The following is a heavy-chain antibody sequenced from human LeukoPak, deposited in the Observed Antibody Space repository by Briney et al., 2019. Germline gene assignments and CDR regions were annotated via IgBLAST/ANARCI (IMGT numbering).Heavy chain of an antibody. J-gene: IGHJ4*02. CDR3: ASPYYYDSSGYYRNFDY. CDR1: GFTFSSYA. CDR2: ISSNGVST. Sequence: PGGSLRLSCAASGFTFSSYAMHWVRQVPGKGLEYVSAISSNGVSTDYANSVKGRFTVSRDNSKNTLYLQMNSLRAEDTAVYYCASPYYYDSSGYYRNFDYWGQGTLVTVSS. V-gene: IGHV3-64*01. D-gene: IGHD3-22*01.